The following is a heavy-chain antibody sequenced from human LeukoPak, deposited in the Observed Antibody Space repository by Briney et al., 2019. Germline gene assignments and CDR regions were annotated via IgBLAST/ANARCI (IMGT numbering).Heavy chain of an antibody. CDR2: INHSGST. Sequence: PSETLSLTCAVYGGSFSGYYWSWIRQPPGKGLEWIGEINHSGSTNYNPSLKSRVTISVDTSKNQFSLKLSSVTAADTAVYCCARGRLTYYYDSSGYYYFDYWGQGTLVTVSS. V-gene: IGHV4-34*01. J-gene: IGHJ4*02. CDR3: ARGRLTYYYDSSGYYYFDY. CDR1: GGSFSGYY. D-gene: IGHD3-22*01.